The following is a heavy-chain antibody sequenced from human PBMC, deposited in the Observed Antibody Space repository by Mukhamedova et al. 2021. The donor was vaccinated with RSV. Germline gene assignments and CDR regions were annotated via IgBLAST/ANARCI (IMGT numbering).Heavy chain of an antibody. D-gene: IGHD5-24*01. J-gene: IGHJ4*02. Sequence: IPIFGTANYAQKFQGRVMITADESTSTAYMELSSLRSEDTAVYYCARTKRDGYNLDYFDYWGQGTLVTVSS. CDR3: ARTKRDGYNLDYFDY. V-gene: IGHV1-69*01. CDR2: IPIFGTA.